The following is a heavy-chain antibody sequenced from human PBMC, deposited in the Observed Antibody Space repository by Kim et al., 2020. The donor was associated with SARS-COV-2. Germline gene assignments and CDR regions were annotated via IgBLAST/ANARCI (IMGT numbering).Heavy chain of an antibody. CDR3: AKAQNGIAAAGLEH. J-gene: IGHJ5*02. V-gene: IGHV3-23*03. D-gene: IGHD6-13*01. Sequence: GTVSGRFTTSLDTSKITLYLQMNSLRAEDTAVYYCAKAQNGIAAAGLEHWGQGTLVTVSS.